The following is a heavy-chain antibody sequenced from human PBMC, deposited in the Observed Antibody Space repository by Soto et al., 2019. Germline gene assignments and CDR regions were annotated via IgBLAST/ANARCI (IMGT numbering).Heavy chain of an antibody. CDR2: IYYSGST. J-gene: IGHJ4*02. CDR3: ARSRRYLQPGLPKYYFDY. CDR1: GGCISSSSYY. D-gene: IGHD3-9*01. Sequence: SETLSLTCTVSGGCISSSSYYWGWIRQPPGKGLEWIGSIYYSGSTYYNPSLKSRVTISVDTSKNQFSLKLSSVTAADTAVYYCARSRRYLQPGLPKYYFDYWGQGTLVTVSS. V-gene: IGHV4-39*01.